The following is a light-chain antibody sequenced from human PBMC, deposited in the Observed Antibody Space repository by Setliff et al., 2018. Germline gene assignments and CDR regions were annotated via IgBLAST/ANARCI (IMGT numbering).Light chain of an antibody. CDR2: EVS. V-gene: IGLV2-18*02. J-gene: IGLJ1*01. CDR1: YSDVGGFDR. Sequence: QSALTQPPSVSGSPGQSVTISCTGTYSDVGGFDRVSWYQQPPGTAPKLIIYEVSRRPSGVSDRFSGSKSGTTASLTISGLRAEDEADYFCSSFTSTTTFYVFGPGTKVTVL. CDR3: SSFTSTTTFYV.